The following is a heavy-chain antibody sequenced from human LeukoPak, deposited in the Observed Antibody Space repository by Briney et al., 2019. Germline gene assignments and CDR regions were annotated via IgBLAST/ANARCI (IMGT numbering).Heavy chain of an antibody. CDR2: ISSSGSTI. CDR1: GFTFSGYE. J-gene: IGHJ4*02. Sequence: GGSLRLSCAASGFTFSGYEMNWVRQAPGKGLEWVSYISSSGSTIYYADSVKGRFTISRDNAKNSLYLQMNSLRAEDTAVYYCARDFGHWELNGGYYFDYWGQGTLVTVSS. D-gene: IGHD1-26*01. CDR3: ARDFGHWELNGGYYFDY. V-gene: IGHV3-48*03.